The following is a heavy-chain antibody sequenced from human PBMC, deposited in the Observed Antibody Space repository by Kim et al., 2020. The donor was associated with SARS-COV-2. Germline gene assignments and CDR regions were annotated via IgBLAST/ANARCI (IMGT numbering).Heavy chain of an antibody. CDR3: AKDHLAYCGGDCYSATFDY. CDR2: IWYDGSNK. CDR1: GFTFSSYA. Sequence: GGSLRLSCAASGFTFSSYAMHWVCQAPGKGLEWVAVIWYDGSNKYYADSVKGRFTISRDNSKNTLYLQMNSLRAEDTAVYYCAKDHLAYCGGDCYSATFDYWGQGTLVTVSS. J-gene: IGHJ4*02. D-gene: IGHD2-21*02. V-gene: IGHV3-33*06.